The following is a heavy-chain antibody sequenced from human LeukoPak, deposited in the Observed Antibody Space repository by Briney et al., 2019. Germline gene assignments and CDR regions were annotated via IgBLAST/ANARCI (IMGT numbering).Heavy chain of an antibody. CDR2: INSSGSTI. J-gene: IGHJ4*02. D-gene: IGHD2-15*01. Sequence: GSLRLSCEASGFTFTTYSMNWVRQAPGQGLEWVSNINSSGSTIYYAESLKGRVTISRDTATYSLYMEMNSLTSEDTAVYYCGSLRAGVVAATPGLDYWGQGTLVSVSS. CDR3: GSLRAGVVAATPGLDY. V-gene: IGHV3-48*04. CDR1: GFTFTTYS.